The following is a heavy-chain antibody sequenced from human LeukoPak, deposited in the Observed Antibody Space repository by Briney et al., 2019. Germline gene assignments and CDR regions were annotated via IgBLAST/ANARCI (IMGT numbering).Heavy chain of an antibody. J-gene: IGHJ4*02. Sequence: SETLSLTCTVSGVSISGSGYSWGWIRQPPGKGLEWIGRMSDSGSTNYNPSLKSRVTVSVDTSKNQFSLKLTSVTAADTAVYFCTRQGLGRPNDCWGQGSLVTVSS. CDR2: MSDSGST. CDR3: TRQGLGRPNDC. V-gene: IGHV4-39*01. CDR1: GVSISGSGYS. D-gene: IGHD3-10*01.